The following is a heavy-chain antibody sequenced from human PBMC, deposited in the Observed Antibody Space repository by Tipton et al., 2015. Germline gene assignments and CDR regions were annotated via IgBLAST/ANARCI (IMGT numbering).Heavy chain of an antibody. J-gene: IGHJ4*02. CDR1: GGSVSSGSAYH. Sequence: GLVKPSETLSLTCTVSGGSVSSGSAYHWSWIRQPPGKGLEWIGNIDYSGTKNYNPSLKSRVTISLDTSKNQFSLKLSSVTAADTAVYYCARLVGVGSYYFDYWGQGTLVTVSS. CDR2: IDYSGTK. V-gene: IGHV4-61*01. CDR3: ARLVGVGSYYFDY. D-gene: IGHD2-15*01.